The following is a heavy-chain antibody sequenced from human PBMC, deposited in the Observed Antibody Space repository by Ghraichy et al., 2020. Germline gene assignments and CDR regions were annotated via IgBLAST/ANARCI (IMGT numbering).Heavy chain of an antibody. CDR1: GFTFSGYG. D-gene: IGHD2-2*03. J-gene: IGHJ6*02. V-gene: IGHV3-30*18. CDR2: ISSDGSSS. CDR3: GKDWIWSSLYYYGMNV. Sequence: GGSLRLSCAASGFTFSGYGMHWVRQAPGKGLEWMTFISSDGSSSYYADSVKGRFTTSRDNSKNTLFLQMDSLTVEDTAVYYYGKDWIWSSLYYYGMNVWGLGTAVTVSS.